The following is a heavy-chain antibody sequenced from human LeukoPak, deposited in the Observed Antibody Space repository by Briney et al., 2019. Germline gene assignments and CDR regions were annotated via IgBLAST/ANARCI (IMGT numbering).Heavy chain of an antibody. V-gene: IGHV3-7*01. J-gene: IGHJ4*02. CDR3: ARFSRVQSSF. CDR1: GFTFSDYW. D-gene: IGHD4/OR15-4a*01. CDR2: IKQDGIDK. Sequence: GGSLRLSCVASGFTFSDYWMSWVRQAPGKGLEWVANIKQDGIDKQYVDSIKGRFTISRDNAKNTLYLQMDSLRVEDTAIYYCARFSRVQSSFWGQGTLVTVSS.